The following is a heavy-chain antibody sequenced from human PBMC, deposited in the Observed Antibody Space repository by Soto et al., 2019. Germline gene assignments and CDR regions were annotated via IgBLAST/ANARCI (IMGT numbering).Heavy chain of an antibody. Sequence: QVQLVQSGAEVKKPGASVKVSCKASGYTFTSYAMHWVRQAPGQRLEWMGWINAGNGNTKYSQKFPGRATXTXDXPASTAYMELSSLRSEDTAVYYCARGPGGPDGPGDYWGQGTLVTVSS. J-gene: IGHJ4*02. CDR1: GYTFTSYA. CDR3: ARGPGGPDGPGDY. D-gene: IGHD2-15*01. CDR2: INAGNGNT. V-gene: IGHV1-3*01.